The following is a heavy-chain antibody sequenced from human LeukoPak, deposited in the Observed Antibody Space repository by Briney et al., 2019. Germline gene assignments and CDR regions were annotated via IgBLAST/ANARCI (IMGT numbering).Heavy chain of an antibody. J-gene: IGHJ4*02. Sequence: SETLSLTCIVSGGSISSYYWTWIRQPAGKGLEWIGRFYTSGSTNYNPSLKSRVTMSVDTSKNQFSLKLSSVTAADTAMYYCARGCSGGRCYSGSAFDYWGQGTLVTVSS. V-gene: IGHV4-4*07. CDR3: ARGCSGGRCYSGSAFDY. D-gene: IGHD2-15*01. CDR1: GGSISSYY. CDR2: FYTSGST.